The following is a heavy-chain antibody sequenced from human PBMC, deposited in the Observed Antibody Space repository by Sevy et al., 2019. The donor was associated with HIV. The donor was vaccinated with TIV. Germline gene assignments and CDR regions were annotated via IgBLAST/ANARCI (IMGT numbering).Heavy chain of an antibody. D-gene: IGHD3-22*01. CDR2: INHSGRT. CDR3: ARLVRYYDSSGFDY. CDR1: GGSFSGYY. V-gene: IGHV4-34*01. J-gene: IGHJ4*02. Sequence: SETLSLTCAVYGGSFSGYYWSWIRQPPGKGLEWIGEINHSGRTNYNPSLKSRVPISVDTSKNQFSLKLSSVTAADTAVYYCARLVRYYDSSGFDYWGQGTLVTVSS.